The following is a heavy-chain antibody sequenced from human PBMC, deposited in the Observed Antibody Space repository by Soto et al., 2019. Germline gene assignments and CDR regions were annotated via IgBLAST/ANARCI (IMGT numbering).Heavy chain of an antibody. V-gene: IGHV3-74*01. D-gene: IGHD2-21*01. CDR2: IKGDGSIT. CDR3: ARGLRGAYGMDV. Sequence: EVQLVESGGGLVQPGGSLRLSCAASGFTFSDHWIHWVRQGPGEGLVWVSRIKGDGSITNYADSVKGRFTISRDNAKNAVYLQINSLGVEDTALYYCARGLRGAYGMDVWGQGTTVTVSS. CDR1: GFTFSDHW. J-gene: IGHJ6*02.